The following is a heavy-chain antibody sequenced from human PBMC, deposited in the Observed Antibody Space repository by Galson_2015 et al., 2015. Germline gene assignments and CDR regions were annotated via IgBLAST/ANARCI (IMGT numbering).Heavy chain of an antibody. D-gene: IGHD4-11*01. V-gene: IGHV1-46*01. CDR1: GYTFTTSDY. Sequence: SCKAFGYTFTTSDYMHWVRQAPGEGLEWMGIINPSDGITNYTQKFQGRVTMTRDTSTSTVYIEVSSLRSEDTAVYYCARAADQYFDYWGQGTPVTVSS. CDR2: INPSDGIT. CDR3: ARAADQYFDY. J-gene: IGHJ4*02.